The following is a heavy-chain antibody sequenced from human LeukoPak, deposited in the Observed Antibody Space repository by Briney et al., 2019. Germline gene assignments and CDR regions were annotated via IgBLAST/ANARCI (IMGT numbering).Heavy chain of an antibody. CDR2: IYHNGGT. D-gene: IGHD6-19*01. CDR3: ARHLRAVAGGRYFDY. J-gene: IGHJ4*02. CDR1: GGSISGYY. Sequence: SKTLSLTCTVSGGSISGYYWSWIRQPPGKGLEWIGYIYHNGGTNYNPSLQSRLTISVDTSKNQFSLKLSSVTAADTAVYYCARHLRAVAGGRYFDYWGQGTQVTVSS. V-gene: IGHV4-59*08.